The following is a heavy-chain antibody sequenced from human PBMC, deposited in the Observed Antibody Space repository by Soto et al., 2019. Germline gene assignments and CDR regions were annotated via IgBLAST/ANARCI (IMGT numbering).Heavy chain of an antibody. D-gene: IGHD1-26*01. V-gene: IGHV3-23*01. CDR3: AQDPTGVGGTFDY. CDR2: FRGSGVST. Sequence: GALRLSCAASGFTFSNSAMNWVRQAPGKGLEWVSAFRGSGVSTYYADSVKGRFTISRDNSKNTLYLQMNSLRVEDTAVYYCAQDPTGVGGTFDYWGQGTLVTVSS. CDR1: GFTFSNSA. J-gene: IGHJ4*02.